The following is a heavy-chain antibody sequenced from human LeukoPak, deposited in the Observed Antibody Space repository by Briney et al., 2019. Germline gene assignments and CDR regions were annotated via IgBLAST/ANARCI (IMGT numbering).Heavy chain of an antibody. V-gene: IGHV3-23*01. Sequence: GGSLRLSCAASGFTFSSHGMSWVRQAPGKGLEWVSTISGSGDNTYYADSVKGRFTISRDNSKNTLYLQMNSLRAEDTAVYYCAKDRYYYDSSGYYFDYWGQGTLVTVSS. CDR3: AKDRYYYDSSGYYFDY. CDR2: ISGSGDNT. CDR1: GFTFSSHG. D-gene: IGHD3-22*01. J-gene: IGHJ4*02.